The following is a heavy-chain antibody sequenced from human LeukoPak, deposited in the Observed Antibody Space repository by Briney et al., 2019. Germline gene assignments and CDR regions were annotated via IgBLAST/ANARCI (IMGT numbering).Heavy chain of an antibody. CDR1: GGSISSGSYY. D-gene: IGHD3-10*01. CDR3: ARDAKYYYGSRTFFFYEH. V-gene: IGHV4-61*02. CDR2: IYTSGST. J-gene: IGHJ4*02. Sequence: SETLSLTCTVSGGSISSGSYYWSWIRQPAGKGLEWIGRIYTSGSTNYNPSLKSRVTMSTDPPKNQFSLKLSSVTAADTAIYYCARDAKYYYGSRTFFFYEHWGQGTLLTVSS.